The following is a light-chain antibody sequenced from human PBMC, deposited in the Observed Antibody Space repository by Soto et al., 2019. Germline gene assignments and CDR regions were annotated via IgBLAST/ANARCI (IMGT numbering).Light chain of an antibody. V-gene: IGKV3-20*01. J-gene: IGKJ1*01. CDR1: QSVSSVY. CDR3: QQYGSSPPT. Sequence: EIVLTQSPGTLSLSPGERATLSCRASQSVSSVYLAWYQQKPGQAPRLLIYGASSRATGIPDRFSGSGSGTDFTLTIGRLEPEDSALYYCQQYGSSPPTFGQGTKVEIK. CDR2: GAS.